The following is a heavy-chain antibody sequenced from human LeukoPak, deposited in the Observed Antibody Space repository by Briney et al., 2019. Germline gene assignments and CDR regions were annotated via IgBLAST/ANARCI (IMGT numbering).Heavy chain of an antibody. Sequence: GGSLRLSCAASGFTFSDYGMYWVRQAPGKGLEWVALIWYDGGEKHYTDSVRGRFTISRDNSKNTLYLQMNSLRAEDTAVYYCARGLYYYDSSASASWFDPWGQGTLVTVSS. V-gene: IGHV3-33*01. J-gene: IGHJ5*02. CDR1: GFTFSDYG. CDR2: IWYDGGEK. D-gene: IGHD3-22*01. CDR3: ARGLYYYDSSASASWFDP.